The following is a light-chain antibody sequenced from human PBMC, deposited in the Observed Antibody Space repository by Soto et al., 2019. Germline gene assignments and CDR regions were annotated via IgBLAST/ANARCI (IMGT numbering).Light chain of an antibody. CDR3: QQYGSSPPIT. V-gene: IGKV3-20*01. Sequence: EIVWTQSPGTLSLSPGERATLSCRASQSVSSSYLAWYQQKPGQAPRLLIYGASSRATGIPDRFSGSVSVTDFTLTISRLEPEDFAVYYCQQYGSSPPITFGQGTRLEIK. J-gene: IGKJ5*01. CDR1: QSVSSSY. CDR2: GAS.